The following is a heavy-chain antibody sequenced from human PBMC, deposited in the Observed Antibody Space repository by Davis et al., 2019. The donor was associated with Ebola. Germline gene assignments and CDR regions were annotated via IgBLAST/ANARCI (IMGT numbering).Heavy chain of an antibody. D-gene: IGHD2-15*01. CDR1: GFVFSSYA. J-gene: IGHJ4*02. Sequence: GESLKISCAASGFVFSSYAMSWVRQAPGKGLEWVSAISGSGGSTYYADSVKGRFTISRDNSKNTLYLQMNSLKTEDTAVYYCTSTVVVVVAEYYFDYWGQGTLVTVSS. CDR2: ISGSGGST. CDR3: TSTVVVVVAEYYFDY. V-gene: IGHV3-23*01.